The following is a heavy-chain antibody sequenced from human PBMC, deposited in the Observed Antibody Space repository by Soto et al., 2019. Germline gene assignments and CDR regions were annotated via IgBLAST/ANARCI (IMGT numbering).Heavy chain of an antibody. D-gene: IGHD1-1*01. CDR1: GASIMGFY. J-gene: IGHJ5*02. V-gene: IGHV4-4*07. CDR3: VRDGTKTLRDWFDP. Sequence: SETLSPTCTVSGASIMGFYWSWIRKSAGKGLEWIGRIYATGTTDYNPSLKSRVMMSVDTSKKQFSLKLRSVTAADTAVYYCVRDGTKTLRDWFDPWGQGISVTVS. CDR2: IYATGTT.